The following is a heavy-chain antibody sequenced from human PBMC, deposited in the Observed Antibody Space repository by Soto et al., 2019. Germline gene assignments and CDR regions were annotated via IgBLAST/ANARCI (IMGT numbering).Heavy chain of an antibody. D-gene: IGHD6-13*01. CDR1: GGYITSAGYS. CDR2: IYHGGSS. J-gene: IGHJ4*02. CDR3: ARVRAGYFDY. Sequence: SETLSLTCAVSGGYITSAGYSWSWIRQPPGRDLEWIGYIYHGGSSYYNPSLKSRVTMSVDRSKNQFSLTLTSVTAADTAVYFSARVRAGYFDYWGQGIMVTVYS. V-gene: IGHV4-30-2*01.